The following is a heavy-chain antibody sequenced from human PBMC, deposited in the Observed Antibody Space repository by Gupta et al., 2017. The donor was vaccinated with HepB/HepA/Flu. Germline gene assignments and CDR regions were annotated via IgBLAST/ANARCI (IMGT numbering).Heavy chain of an antibody. CDR1: GGTFSSYA. Sequence: QVQLVQSGAEVKKPGSSVKVSCKASGGTFSSYAISWVRQAPGQGLEWMGGIIPIFGTANYAQKFQGRVTITADESTSTAYMELSSLRSEDTAVYYCARDRMPIRSSTSCVKGCDWFDPWGQGTLVTVSS. V-gene: IGHV1-69*01. CDR2: IIPIFGTA. CDR3: ARDRMPIRSSTSCVKGCDWFDP. D-gene: IGHD2-2*01. J-gene: IGHJ5*02.